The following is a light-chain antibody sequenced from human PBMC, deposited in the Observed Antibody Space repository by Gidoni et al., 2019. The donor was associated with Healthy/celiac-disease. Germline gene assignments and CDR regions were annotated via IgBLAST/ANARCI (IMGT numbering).Light chain of an antibody. CDR1: QGVSSY. CDR3: QQRSNWPS. J-gene: IGKJ3*01. V-gene: IGKV3-11*01. Sequence: EIELTQSPATLSLSPGERATLSCRASQGVSSYLAWYQQKPGQAPRLLIYDASNRATGIPARFSGSGSGTDFTLTISSLEPEDFAVYYCQQRSNWPSFGPGTKVDIK. CDR2: DAS.